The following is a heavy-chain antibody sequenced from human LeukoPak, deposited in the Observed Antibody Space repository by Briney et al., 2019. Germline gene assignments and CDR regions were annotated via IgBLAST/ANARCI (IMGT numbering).Heavy chain of an antibody. D-gene: IGHD6-6*01. CDR2: INPNSGGT. V-gene: IGHV1-2*02. CDR3: ARTYTVSSDFDY. J-gene: IGHJ4*02. Sequence: ASVKVSCKASGYTFTGYYVHWVRRAPGQGLEWMGWINPNSGGTNYAQRFQDRVSMTRDTYISTAYMELSRLRSDDTAVYYCARTYTVSSDFDYWGLGTLVTVSS. CDR1: GYTFTGYY.